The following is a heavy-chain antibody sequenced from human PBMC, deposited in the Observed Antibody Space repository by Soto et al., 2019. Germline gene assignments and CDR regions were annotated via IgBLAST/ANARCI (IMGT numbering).Heavy chain of an antibody. CDR3: ARRGIAAVADWFDP. J-gene: IGHJ5*02. D-gene: IGHD6-13*01. CDR2: IYYSGST. V-gene: IGHV4-39*01. Sequence: PPRKGLEWIGSIYYSGSTYYNPSLKLRVTISVDPSKNRFSLKLISVIAADTHVYYCARRGIAAVADWFDPWGQRPLLAVPS.